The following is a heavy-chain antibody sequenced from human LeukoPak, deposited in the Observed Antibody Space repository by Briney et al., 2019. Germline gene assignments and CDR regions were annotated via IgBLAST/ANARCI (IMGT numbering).Heavy chain of an antibody. J-gene: IGHJ3*02. D-gene: IGHD1-26*01. Sequence: GGSLRLSCAASGFTFSSYSMNWVRQAPGKGLEWVSYISSSSSTIYYADSVKGRFTISRDNAKNSLYLQRNSLRGEDTAVYYCARRSAFDSWGQGTMVTVSS. CDR3: ARRSAFDS. CDR2: ISSSSSTI. V-gene: IGHV3-48*01. CDR1: GFTFSSYS.